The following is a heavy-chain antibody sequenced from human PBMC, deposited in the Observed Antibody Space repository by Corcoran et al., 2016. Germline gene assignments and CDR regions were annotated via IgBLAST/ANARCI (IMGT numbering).Heavy chain of an antibody. CDR3: ARRTVAYYFDY. CDR2: IYYSGST. D-gene: IGHD4-17*01. CDR1: GGSISSYY. V-gene: IGHV4-59*01. Sequence: QVQLQESGPGLVKPSETLSLTCTVSGGSISSYYWSWIRQPPGKGLEWIGYIYYSGSTNYNPSLKSRVTISVDTSKNQFSLKLSSVTTADTAVYYCARRTVAYYFDYWGQGTLVTVSS. J-gene: IGHJ4*02.